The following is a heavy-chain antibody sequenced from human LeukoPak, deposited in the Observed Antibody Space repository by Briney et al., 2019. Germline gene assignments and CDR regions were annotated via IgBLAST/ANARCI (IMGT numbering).Heavy chain of an antibody. J-gene: IGHJ4*02. V-gene: IGHV1-2*02. CDR3: ARGGSGSYNALDY. D-gene: IGHD3-10*01. CDR1: GYTFIGYY. Sequence: GASVKVSCKASGYTFIGYYIHWVRQAPGQGLEWVGWINPNSGGANYAQKFQGRVTMTRDTSITTAYMELSSLRTDDTAVYYCARGGSGSYNALDYWGQGTLVTVSS. CDR2: INPNSGGA.